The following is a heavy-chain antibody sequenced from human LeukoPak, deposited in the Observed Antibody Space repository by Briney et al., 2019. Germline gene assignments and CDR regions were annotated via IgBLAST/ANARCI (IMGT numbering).Heavy chain of an antibody. CDR3: ARGLGPYYDSSGYTFDY. CDR2: IIPILGIA. D-gene: IGHD3-22*01. V-gene: IGHV1-69*04. CDR1: GGTFSSYA. Sequence: GASVKVSCKASGGTFSSYAISWVRQSPGQGLEWMGRIIPILGIANYAQKFQGRVTITADKSTSTAYMELSSLRSEDTAVYYCARGLGPYYDSSGYTFDYWGQGTLVTVSS. J-gene: IGHJ4*02.